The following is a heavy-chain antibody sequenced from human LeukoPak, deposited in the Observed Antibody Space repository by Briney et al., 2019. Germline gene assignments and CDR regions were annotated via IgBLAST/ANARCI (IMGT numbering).Heavy chain of an antibody. CDR3: ASPLHDYGGNSD. D-gene: IGHD4-23*01. CDR1: GFTFSSYA. V-gene: IGHV3-30-3*01. CDR2: ISYDGSNK. J-gene: IGHJ4*02. Sequence: GRSLRLSCAASGFTFSSYAMHWVRQAPGKGLEWVAVISYDGSNKYYADSVKGRFTISRDNSKNTLYLQMNSLRAEDTAVYYCASPLHDYGGNSDWGQGTLVTVSS.